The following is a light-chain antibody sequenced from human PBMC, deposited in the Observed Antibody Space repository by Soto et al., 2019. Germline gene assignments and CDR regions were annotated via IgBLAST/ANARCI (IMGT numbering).Light chain of an antibody. J-gene: IGLJ2*01. CDR2: GVN. V-gene: IGLV2-11*01. Sequence: QPVLTQPRSVSGSPGQSVTISCTGSSSDIGGYNSVSWYQHHPGKAPKLMIYGVNRRPSGVPDRFSGSKSGNTASLTISGLQAEDEADYHCCSYAGRFTMLFGGGTKLTVL. CDR3: CSYAGRFTML. CDR1: SSDIGGYNS.